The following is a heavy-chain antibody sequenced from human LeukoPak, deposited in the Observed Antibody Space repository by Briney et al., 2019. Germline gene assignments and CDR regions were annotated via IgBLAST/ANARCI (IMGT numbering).Heavy chain of an antibody. V-gene: IGHV1-8*01. Sequence: ASVKVSCKASGYTFTSYDFFWVRQATGQGLEWMGWMNPNTGNIGYAQKFQGRVTMTRNTSIGTAYMELSSLRSEDTAVYYCARGLKRGTYIYGMGYWGQGTLVTVSS. CDR2: MNPNTGNI. J-gene: IGHJ4*02. D-gene: IGHD5-18*01. CDR3: ARGLKRGTYIYGMGY. CDR1: GYTFTSYD.